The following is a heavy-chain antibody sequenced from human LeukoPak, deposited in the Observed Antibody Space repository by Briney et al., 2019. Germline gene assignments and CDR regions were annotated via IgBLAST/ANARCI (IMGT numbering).Heavy chain of an antibody. D-gene: IGHD3-22*01. CDR2: ISGSGGST. CDR1: GFTFSSYA. V-gene: IGHV3-23*01. CDR3: AKEINYYDSSGSDAFDI. J-gene: IGHJ3*02. Sequence: GGSLRLSCAASGFTFSSYAMSWVRQAPGKGLEWVSAISGSGGSTYYADSVKGRFTISRDNSKNTLYLQMNSLRAEDTAVYYRAKEINYYDSSGSDAFDIWGQGTMVTVSS.